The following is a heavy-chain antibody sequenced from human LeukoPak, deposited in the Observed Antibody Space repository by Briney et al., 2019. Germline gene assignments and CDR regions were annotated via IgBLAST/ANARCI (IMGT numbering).Heavy chain of an antibody. J-gene: IGHJ4*02. CDR3: ARKTSGSYGYFDY. CDR2: IKQDGSEK. CDR1: GFTFSRNW. Sequence: GGSLRLSCAASGFTFSRNWMSWVRQAPGKGLEWVANIKQDGSEKYYVDSVKGRFTISRDNAKNSLYLQMNSLRAEDTAVYYCARKTSGSYGYFDYWGQGTLVTVSS. D-gene: IGHD1-26*01. V-gene: IGHV3-7*01.